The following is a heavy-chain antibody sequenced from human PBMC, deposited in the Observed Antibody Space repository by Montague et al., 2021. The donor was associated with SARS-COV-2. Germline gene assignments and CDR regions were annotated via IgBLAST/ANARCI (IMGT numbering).Heavy chain of an antibody. CDR3: ASAFYGDHWAFDV. Sequence: CAISGDSVSSPSASWNWIRQSPSRGLEWLGRTYYRSWWRSQYPGSLESRITISGDTSKNQFSLRLNSVTPEGTAVYYCASAFYGDHWAFDVWGQGTMVTVSS. V-gene: IGHV6-1*01. CDR1: GDSVSSPSAS. J-gene: IGHJ3*01. CDR2: TYYRSWWRS. D-gene: IGHD3-3*02.